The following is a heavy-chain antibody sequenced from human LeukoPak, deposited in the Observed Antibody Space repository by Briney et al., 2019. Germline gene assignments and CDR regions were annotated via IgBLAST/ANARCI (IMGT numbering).Heavy chain of an antibody. CDR1: GYTFTSYY. Sequence: ASVKVSCKASGYTFTSYYMHWVRQAPGQGLEWMGWINPNSGGTNYAQKFQGRVTMTRDTSISAAYMELSRLRSDDTAVYYCARSRVYCSSTSCLSYYGMDVWGQGTTVTVSS. D-gene: IGHD2-2*01. J-gene: IGHJ6*02. CDR2: INPNSGGT. V-gene: IGHV1-2*02. CDR3: ARSRVYCSSTSCLSYYGMDV.